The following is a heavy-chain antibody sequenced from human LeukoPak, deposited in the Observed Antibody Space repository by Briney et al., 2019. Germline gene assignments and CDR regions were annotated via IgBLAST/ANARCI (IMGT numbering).Heavy chain of an antibody. CDR2: IDPSDSYT. V-gene: IGHV5-10-1*01. CDR3: ARYCSGGSCYAAHDY. Sequence: GEPLKISCKGSGYSFTSYWISWVRQMPRKGLEWMGRIDPSDSYTNYSPSFQGHVTISADKSISTAYLQWSSLKASDTAMYYCARYCSGGSCYAAHDYWGQGTLVTVSS. D-gene: IGHD2-15*01. J-gene: IGHJ4*02. CDR1: GYSFTSYW.